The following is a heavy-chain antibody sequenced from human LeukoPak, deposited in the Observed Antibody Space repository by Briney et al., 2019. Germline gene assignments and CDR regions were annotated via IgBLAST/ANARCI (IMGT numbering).Heavy chain of an antibody. CDR1: GFTFSSYW. CDR3: AKDRAVGARFADY. V-gene: IGHV3-7*01. CDR2: IKQDGGEK. D-gene: IGHD1-26*01. Sequence: HPGGSLRLSCAASGFTFSSYWMSWVSQDPGKGLEWLANIKQDGGEKYYVDSVKGRFTISRDNAKNSLYLQMNSLRAEDTAVYYCAKDRAVGARFADYWGQGTLVTVSS. J-gene: IGHJ4*02.